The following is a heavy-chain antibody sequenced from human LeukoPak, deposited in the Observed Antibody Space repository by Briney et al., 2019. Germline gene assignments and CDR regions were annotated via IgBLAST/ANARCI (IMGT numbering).Heavy chain of an antibody. J-gene: IGHJ4*02. Sequence: GGSLRLSCAASGFTFSNYAVRWVRQAPGKGLEWVAVISSDGNNEYYADSVKGRFTISRDNSKNTLYFQMNSLRAEDTAVYYCARDIYGDFDYWGQGTLVTVSS. CDR1: GFTFSNYA. V-gene: IGHV3-30*14. D-gene: IGHD4-17*01. CDR3: ARDIYGDFDY. CDR2: ISSDGNNE.